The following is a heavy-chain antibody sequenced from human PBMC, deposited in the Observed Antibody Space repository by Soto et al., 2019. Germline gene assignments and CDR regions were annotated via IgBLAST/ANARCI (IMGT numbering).Heavy chain of an antibody. CDR3: ALYPTVTTRYNWFDP. CDR1: GFTFSSYA. Sequence: PGGSLRLSCAASGFTFSSYAMSWVRQAPGKGLEWVSAISGSGGSTYYADSVKGRFTISRDNSKNTLYLQMNSLRAEDTAVYYCALYPTVTTRYNWFDPWGQGTLVTVSS. J-gene: IGHJ5*02. CDR2: ISGSGGST. D-gene: IGHD4-4*01. V-gene: IGHV3-23*01.